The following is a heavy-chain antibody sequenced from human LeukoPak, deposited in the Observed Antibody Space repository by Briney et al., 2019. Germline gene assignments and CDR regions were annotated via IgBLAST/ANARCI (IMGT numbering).Heavy chain of an antibody. J-gene: IGHJ4*02. V-gene: IGHV4-4*02. CDR3: ATRDESRTDVTPCDH. Sequence: SETLSLTCGVSGASTSSGNWWTWVRLPPGKGLEWIGEIHHSGTTNYNPSLKPRVSISVDKSRNQFSLDLTSVTGADTAVYYCATRDESRTDVTPCDHWGQGALVTVSS. D-gene: IGHD5-24*01. CDR2: IHHSGTT. CDR1: GASTSSGNW.